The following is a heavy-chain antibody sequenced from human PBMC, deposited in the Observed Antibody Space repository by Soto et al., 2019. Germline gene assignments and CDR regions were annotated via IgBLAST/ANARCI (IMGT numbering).Heavy chain of an antibody. CDR3: ARDCSVGNRWCRWFDP. J-gene: IGHJ5*02. CDR1: GFTLSSFA. Sequence: EVQLAESGGGLVQPGGSLRLSCAASGFTLSSFAMNWVRQAPGKGLEWVSYISSRSSNIQYAGSVKGRFTISRDNATNSLYLQRNGLSDDDTAVYFCARDCSVGNRWCRWFDPWGQGTLVTVSS. CDR2: ISSRSSNI. V-gene: IGHV3-48*02. D-gene: IGHD2-15*01.